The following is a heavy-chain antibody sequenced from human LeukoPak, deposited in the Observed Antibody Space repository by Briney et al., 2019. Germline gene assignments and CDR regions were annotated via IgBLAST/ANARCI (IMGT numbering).Heavy chain of an antibody. CDR1: GFTVSGNH. J-gene: IGHJ3*02. D-gene: IGHD4-23*01. Sequence: GGSLRLSCAASGFTVSGNHMSWVRQAPGKGLNWVSIIYSGGATYYADSVKGRFTISRDNSKNTLYLQMNSLRAEDTAVYYCARDADYGGSPDAFDIWGRGTIVTVSS. CDR3: ARDADYGGSPDAFDI. CDR2: IYSGGAT. V-gene: IGHV3-53*01.